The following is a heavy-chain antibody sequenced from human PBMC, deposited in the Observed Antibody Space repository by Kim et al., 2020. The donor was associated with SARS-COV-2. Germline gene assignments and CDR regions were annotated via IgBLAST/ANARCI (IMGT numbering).Heavy chain of an antibody. D-gene: IGHD2-8*02. CDR1: GGSVSSGNCF. CDR3: ARIGCVGDF. Sequence: SETLSLTCTVSGGSVSSGNCFWSWIRQTPGTGLEWIGAMYYGGSTNYSPSLKSRLTISVDTSKNQFSLKLDSVTAADTAVYYCARIGCVGDFWGQGPTVT. CDR2: MYYGGST. V-gene: IGHV4-61*01. J-gene: IGHJ6*02.